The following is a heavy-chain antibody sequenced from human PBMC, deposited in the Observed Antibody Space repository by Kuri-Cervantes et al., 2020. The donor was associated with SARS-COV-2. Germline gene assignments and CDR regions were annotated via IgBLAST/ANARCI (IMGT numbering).Heavy chain of an antibody. V-gene: IGHV3-23*01. Sequence: GGSLRLSCAASGFTFSSYAMSWVRQAPGKGLEWVSAISGSGGSTYYADSVKGRLTISRDNSKNTLYLQMNSLRAEDSAVYYCVRGRTGNWYFDLWGRGTLVTVSS. D-gene: IGHD7-27*01. CDR2: ISGSGGST. CDR1: GFTFSSYA. J-gene: IGHJ2*01. CDR3: VRGRTGNWYFDL.